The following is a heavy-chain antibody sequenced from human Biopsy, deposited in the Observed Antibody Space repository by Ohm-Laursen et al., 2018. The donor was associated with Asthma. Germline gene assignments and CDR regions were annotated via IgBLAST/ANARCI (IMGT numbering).Heavy chain of an antibody. CDR3: ARKAGSCISRTCYSLDF. CDR1: GGTFNTYV. D-gene: IGHD2-2*01. V-gene: IGHV1-69*13. CDR2: INSVFGTT. Sequence: SVKVSCKSLGGTFNTYVIGWVRQAPGQGLEWMGGINSVFGTTTYPQKFQDRVTITADYSTSTVYMELSCLRSEDTAVYYCARKAGSCISRTCYSLDFWGQGTLVTVSS. J-gene: IGHJ4*02.